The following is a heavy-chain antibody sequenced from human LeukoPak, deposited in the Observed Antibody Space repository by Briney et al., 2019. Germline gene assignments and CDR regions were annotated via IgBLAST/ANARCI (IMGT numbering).Heavy chain of an antibody. D-gene: IGHD3-16*01. Sequence: GGSLRLSCAASGFSFSSYTMTWVRQAPGKGLEWVSSISSSGSDKYYADSVKGRFTISRDNAKNSLYLQMNSLRVEDTAVYYCAAQGGFDYWGQGTLVTVSS. CDR1: GFSFSSYT. J-gene: IGHJ4*02. V-gene: IGHV3-21*06. CDR3: AAQGGFDY. CDR2: ISSSGSDK.